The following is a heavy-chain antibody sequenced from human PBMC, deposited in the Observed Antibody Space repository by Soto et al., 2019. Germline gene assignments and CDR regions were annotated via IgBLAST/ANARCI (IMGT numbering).Heavy chain of an antibody. J-gene: IGHJ4*02. CDR3: ARDHYYYDSSGYLDY. V-gene: IGHV3-33*01. CDR1: GFTFSSYG. CDR2: IWYDGSNK. Sequence: PGGSLRLSCAASGFTFSSYGMHWVRQAPGKGLEWVAVIWYDGSNKYYADSVKGRFTTSRDNSKNTLYLQMNSLRAEDTAVYYCARDHYYYDSSGYLDYWGQGXLVTVYS. D-gene: IGHD3-22*01.